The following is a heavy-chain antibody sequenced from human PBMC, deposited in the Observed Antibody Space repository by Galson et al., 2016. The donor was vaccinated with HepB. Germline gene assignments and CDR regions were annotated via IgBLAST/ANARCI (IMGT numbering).Heavy chain of an antibody. J-gene: IGHJ6*02. CDR1: GHTLTDLS. D-gene: IGHD4-23*01. CDR2: FDPEDGKP. V-gene: IGHV1-24*01. CDR3: ASSPPPTWKLLLYYSYYYMAV. Sequence: SVKVSCKVSGHTLTDLSIHWVRQAPGKGLEWMGGFDPEDGKPIYAQKFKGRVTVTEDPSTDTAFMKLSGLRSDDTAVYYCASSPPPTWKLLLYYSYYYMAVWGQGTTVTVSS.